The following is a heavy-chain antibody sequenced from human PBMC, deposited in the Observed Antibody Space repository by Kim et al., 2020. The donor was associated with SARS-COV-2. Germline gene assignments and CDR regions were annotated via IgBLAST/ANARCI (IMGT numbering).Heavy chain of an antibody. CDR2: ISAYNGNT. CDR3: ARVSGSGSPHDAFDI. J-gene: IGHJ3*02. V-gene: IGHV1-18*01. CDR1: GYTFTSYG. D-gene: IGHD3-10*01. Sequence: ASVKVSCKASGYTFTSYGISWVRQAPGQGLEWMGWISAYNGNTNYAQKLQGRVTMTTDTSTSTAYMELRSLRSDDTAVYYCARVSGSGSPHDAFDIWGQGTMVTVSS.